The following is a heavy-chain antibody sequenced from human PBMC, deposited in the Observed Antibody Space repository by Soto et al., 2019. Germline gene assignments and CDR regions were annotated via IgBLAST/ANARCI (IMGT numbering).Heavy chain of an antibody. J-gene: IGHJ6*02. D-gene: IGHD3-3*01. CDR1: GGTFSSYA. V-gene: IGHV1-69*13. CDR2: IIPIFGTA. Sequence: SVKVSCKASGGTFSSYAISWVRQAPGQGLEWLGGIIPIFGTANYAQKFQGRVTITADESTSTAYMELSSPRSEDTAVYYCARVRDFWSGRDGDYYYGMDVWGQGTTVTVSS. CDR3: ARVRDFWSGRDGDYYYGMDV.